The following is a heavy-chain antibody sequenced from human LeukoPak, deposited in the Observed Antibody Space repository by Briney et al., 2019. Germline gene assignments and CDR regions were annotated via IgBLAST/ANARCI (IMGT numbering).Heavy chain of an antibody. J-gene: IGHJ4*02. CDR3: AIRIAASDFDY. CDR1: GFTFSTFA. Sequence: GGSLRLSCAASGFTFSTFAMSWVRQAPGKGLEWVSAISASDTSTYYADSVKGRFTISRDNSKNTLYLQMNSLRAEDTAVYYCAIRIAASDFDYWGQGTLVTVSS. V-gene: IGHV3-23*01. D-gene: IGHD6-13*01. CDR2: ISASDTST.